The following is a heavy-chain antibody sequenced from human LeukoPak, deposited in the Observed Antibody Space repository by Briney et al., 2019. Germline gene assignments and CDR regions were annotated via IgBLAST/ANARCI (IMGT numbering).Heavy chain of an antibody. V-gene: IGHV3-21*01. Sequence: GGSLRLSCAASGFTFSSSAMNWVRQAPGKGLDWVASVSSSGNYIYYADSVRGRFTISRDNAKNSLYLQVNSLRGEDAAMYFCARGPAHGLDYWGQGTLVTVSS. CDR2: VSSSGNYI. CDR1: GFTFSSSA. J-gene: IGHJ4*02. CDR3: ARGPAHGLDY.